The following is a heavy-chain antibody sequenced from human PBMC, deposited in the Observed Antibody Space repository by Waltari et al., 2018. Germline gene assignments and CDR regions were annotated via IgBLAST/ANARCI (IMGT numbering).Heavy chain of an antibody. D-gene: IGHD1-7*01. J-gene: IGHJ3*02. CDR1: GFTFSSYE. Sequence: EVQLVESGGGLVQPGGSLRLSCAASGFTFSSYEMNWLRQAPGKGLEWVSYISSSGSTIYYADSVKGRFTVSRDNAKNSLYLQMNSLRAEDTAVYYCARGGVELRLAFDIWGQGTMVTVSS. CDR2: ISSSGSTI. V-gene: IGHV3-48*03. CDR3: ARGGVELRLAFDI.